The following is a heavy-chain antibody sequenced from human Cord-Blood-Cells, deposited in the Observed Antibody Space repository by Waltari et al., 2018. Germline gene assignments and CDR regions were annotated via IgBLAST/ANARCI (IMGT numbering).Heavy chain of an antibody. J-gene: IGHJ4*02. V-gene: IGHV4-39*01. CDR3: ASYGSGSYYNGNFDY. Sequence: QLQLQESGPGLVKPSETLSLTCTVSGGSISSSSYYWGWIRQPPGKGLERIGSIYYSGSTYYNPSLKSRVTISVDTSKNQFSLKLSSVTAADTAVYYCASYGSGSYYNGNFDYWGQGTLVTVSS. CDR1: GGSISSSSYY. D-gene: IGHD3-10*01. CDR2: IYYSGST.